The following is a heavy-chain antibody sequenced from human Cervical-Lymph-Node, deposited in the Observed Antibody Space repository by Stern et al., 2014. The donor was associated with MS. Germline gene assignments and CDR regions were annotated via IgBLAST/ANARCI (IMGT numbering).Heavy chain of an antibody. Sequence: EMQLVESGGGLVKPGGSLRLSCAASGFTFSSYSMNWVRQAPGKGLEWGSSIRSSSSYIYDADSVKGRFTISRDNAKNSLYLQMNSLRAEDTAVYYCAREYDFWSGYHGPFDYWGQGTLVTVSS. CDR2: IRSSSSYI. V-gene: IGHV3-21*01. CDR3: AREYDFWSGYHGPFDY. J-gene: IGHJ4*02. CDR1: GFTFSSYS. D-gene: IGHD3-3*01.